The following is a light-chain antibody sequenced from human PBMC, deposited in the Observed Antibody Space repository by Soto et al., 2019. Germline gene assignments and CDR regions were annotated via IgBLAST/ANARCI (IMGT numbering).Light chain of an antibody. J-gene: IGKJ5*01. Sequence: EIVLTQSPGTLSLSPGERATLSCRASQSVSNYLSWYQQKPGLAPRLLMYETSRRATGIPARFSGSGSGTDFTLTISSLEPEDFAVYYCQQRNNWRDTFGQGTRLEIK. CDR3: QQRNNWRDT. CDR1: QSVSNY. CDR2: ETS. V-gene: IGKV3-11*01.